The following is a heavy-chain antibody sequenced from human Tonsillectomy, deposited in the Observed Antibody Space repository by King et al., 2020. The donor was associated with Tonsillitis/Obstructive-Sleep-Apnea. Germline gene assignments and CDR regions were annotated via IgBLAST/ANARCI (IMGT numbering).Heavy chain of an antibody. CDR1: GFTFSYYG. CDR2: ISHDGSDK. J-gene: IGHJ4*02. Sequence: VQLVESGGGVVQPGRSLRLSCAASGFTFSYYGIHWVRQAPGKGLEWVAVISHDGSDKCYADSVKGRFTISRDNYKNTLYLQMNSLRAEDTAVYYCAKDRRSSWSFDYWGQGTLVTVSS. CDR3: AKDRRSSWSFDY. D-gene: IGHD6-13*01. V-gene: IGHV3-30*18.